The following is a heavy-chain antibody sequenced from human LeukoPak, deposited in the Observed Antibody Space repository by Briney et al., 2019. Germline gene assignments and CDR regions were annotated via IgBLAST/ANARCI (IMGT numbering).Heavy chain of an antibody. J-gene: IGHJ5*02. CDR2: IDQDGSEK. CDR1: SXW. V-gene: IGHV3-7*01. D-gene: IGHD1-14*01. CDR3: ARDIPRGARYLDL. Sequence: SXWXTWXRXAPXKGLEWVANIDQDGSEKNYVDSVKGRFTISRDNGKNSLYLQMNSLRVGDTAVYYCARDIPRGARYLDLWGQGALVTVSS.